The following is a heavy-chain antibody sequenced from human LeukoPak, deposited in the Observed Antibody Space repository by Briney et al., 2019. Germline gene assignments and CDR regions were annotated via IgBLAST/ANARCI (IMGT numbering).Heavy chain of an antibody. CDR1: GDSISGTSHF. CDR3: ARETGSGYGVGY. D-gene: IGHD3-22*01. V-gene: IGHV4-39*07. Sequence: SETLSLTCTVSGDSISGTSHFWDWIRQAPGKGLEWIGNIYYRGTTYYNPSLKSRVTISVDTSKNQFSLNLTSVTAADTAVYYCARETGSGYGVGYWGRGTLVTVSS. CDR2: IYYRGTT. J-gene: IGHJ4*02.